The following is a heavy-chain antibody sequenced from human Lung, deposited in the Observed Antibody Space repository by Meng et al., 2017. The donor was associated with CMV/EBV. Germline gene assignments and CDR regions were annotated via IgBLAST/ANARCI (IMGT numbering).Heavy chain of an antibody. V-gene: IGHV1-8*01. Sequence: ASVXVSCKASGYTFTSYDISWVRQAPGQGLEWMGWMNPNSGNTDSAQNFQGRVTMTRNTSISTAYRELSSLRSEDTAVYYCARAVYCIGTTCFFYPMDVWXQGTXVTVSS. CDR1: GYTFTSYD. CDR2: MNPNSGNT. D-gene: IGHD2-2*01. J-gene: IGHJ6*02. CDR3: ARAVYCIGTTCFFYPMDV.